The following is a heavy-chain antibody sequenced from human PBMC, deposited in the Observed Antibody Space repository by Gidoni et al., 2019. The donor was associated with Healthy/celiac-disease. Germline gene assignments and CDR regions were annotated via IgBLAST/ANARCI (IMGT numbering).Heavy chain of an antibody. D-gene: IGHD1-26*01. V-gene: IGHV3-23*01. CDR1: GFTFSSYA. CDR2: ISGGGGST. J-gene: IGHJ4*02. CDR3: AKDFLIGGSYYGFQLFDY. Sequence: EVQLLESGGGLVQPGGSLRLSCAASGFTFSSYAMSWVRQAPGKGLEWVSAISGGGGSTYYADSVKGRFTISRDNSKNTLYLQMNSLRAEDTAVYYCAKDFLIGGSYYGFQLFDYWGQGTLVTVSS.